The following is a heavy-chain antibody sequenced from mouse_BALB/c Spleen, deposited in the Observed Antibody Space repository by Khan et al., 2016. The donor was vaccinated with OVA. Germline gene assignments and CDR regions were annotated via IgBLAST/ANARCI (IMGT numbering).Heavy chain of an antibody. CDR1: GYSFTSDYA. V-gene: IGHV3-2*02. CDR2: ISYSGYT. CDR3: ARGFGGDFDY. Sequence: EVQLQESGPGLVKPSQSLSLTCTVTGYSFTSDYAWNLIRQLPGNQLELLAFISYSGYTKYNPTLKSRITLTRDKSKNQFFLQLSSLTTEDSATYYCARGFGGDFDYWGQGTTLTVSS. J-gene: IGHJ2*01.